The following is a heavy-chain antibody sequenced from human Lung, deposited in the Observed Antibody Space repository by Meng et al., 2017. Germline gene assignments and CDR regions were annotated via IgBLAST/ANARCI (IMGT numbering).Heavy chain of an antibody. J-gene: IGHJ2*01. Sequence: QLQLQEAGPGLVKPSQTTSLTCTCSGGSISSSNYYWSWIRQPPGKGLEWSGHIYNSGSTYYNPSLKSRITISVDTSKNQFSLKLSSVTAADTAVYYCARGQKGYFDLWGRGTLVTVSS. CDR2: IYNSGST. CDR1: GGSISSSNYY. CDR3: ARGQKGYFDL. V-gene: IGHV4-30-4*01.